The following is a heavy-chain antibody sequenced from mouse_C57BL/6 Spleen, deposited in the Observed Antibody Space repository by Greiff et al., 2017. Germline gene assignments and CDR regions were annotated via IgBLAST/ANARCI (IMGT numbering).Heavy chain of an antibody. D-gene: IGHD2-14*01. V-gene: IGHV1-15*01. CDR3: TRLGTGYAMDY. CDR1: GYTFTDYE. CDR2: IDPETGGT. J-gene: IGHJ4*01. Sequence: VKLVESGAELVRPGASVTLSCKASGYTFTDYEMHWVKQTPVHGLEWIGAIDPETGGTAYNQKFKGKAILTADKSSSTAYMELRSLTSEDSAVYYCTRLGTGYAMDYWGQGTSVTVSS.